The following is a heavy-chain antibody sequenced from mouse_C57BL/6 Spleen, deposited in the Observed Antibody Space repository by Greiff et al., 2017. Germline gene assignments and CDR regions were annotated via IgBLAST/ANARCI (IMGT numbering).Heavy chain of an antibody. D-gene: IGHD2-1*01. CDR1: GFTFSDSG. J-gene: IGHJ1*03. CDR3: ARRRDGNYWYFDV. CDR2: ISSGSSTI. V-gene: IGHV5-17*01. Sequence: EVKLVESGGGLVKPGGSLKLSCAASGFTFSDSGMHWVRQAPEKGLEWVAYISSGSSTIYYADTVKGRFTISRDNAKNTLFLQMTSLRSEDTAMYYCARRRDGNYWYFDVWGTGTTVTVSS.